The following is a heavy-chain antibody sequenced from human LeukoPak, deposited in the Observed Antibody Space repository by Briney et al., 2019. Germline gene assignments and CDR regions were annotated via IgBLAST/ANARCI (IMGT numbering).Heavy chain of an antibody. Sequence: GGSLRLSCAASGFTFSSYGIHWVRQAPGKGLEWVAFIRYDGSNKYYADSVKGRFTISRDNSKNTLYLQMNSLRAEDTAVYYCAKENDIVVVYYFDYWGPGTLVTVSS. D-gene: IGHD2-2*01. J-gene: IGHJ4*02. CDR2: IRYDGSNK. CDR1: GFTFSSYG. V-gene: IGHV3-30*02. CDR3: AKENDIVVVYYFDY.